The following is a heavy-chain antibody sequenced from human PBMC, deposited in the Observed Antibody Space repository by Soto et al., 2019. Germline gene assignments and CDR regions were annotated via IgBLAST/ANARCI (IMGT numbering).Heavy chain of an antibody. V-gene: IGHV3-48*01. Sequence: PGGSLRLSCAASGFIFISYSMNWVRQAPWKGLEWVSYISSSSSTIYYADSVKGRFTISRDNAKNSLYLQMNSLRAEDTAVYYCARHPERIAQIGWFDPWGQGTLVTVSS. J-gene: IGHJ5*02. CDR3: ARHPERIAQIGWFDP. CDR2: ISSSSSTI. CDR1: GFIFISYS. D-gene: IGHD6-13*01.